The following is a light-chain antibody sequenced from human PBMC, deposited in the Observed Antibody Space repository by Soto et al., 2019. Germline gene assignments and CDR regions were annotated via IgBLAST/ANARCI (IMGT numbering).Light chain of an antibody. J-gene: IGKJ1*01. CDR3: QQRLT. Sequence: EIVLTQSPATLSLSPGERATLSCRASQSVSSYLAWYQQKPGQAPRLLIYDASNRATGIPARFSGSGSGTDFTLTISSLEPEDFAVYYCQQRLTFGQGT. CDR2: DAS. V-gene: IGKV3-11*01. CDR1: QSVSSY.